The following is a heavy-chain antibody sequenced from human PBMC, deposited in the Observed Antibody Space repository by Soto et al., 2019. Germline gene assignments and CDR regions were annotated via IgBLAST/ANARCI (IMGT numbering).Heavy chain of an antibody. V-gene: IGHV1-2*02. D-gene: IGHD3-10*01. CDR2: INPKSGDT. CDR3: ATDAGQSIGSV. CDR1: GYSITAHF. Sequence: QVRLVQSGAEVKKPGASVKVSCKASGYSITAHFLHWVRQAPGEGLEWMGWINPKSGDTDYAQKFQDRVTMSRDTSINTAYLQLRRVTADDTALYFCATDAGQSIGSVWGQANLVTVSS. J-gene: IGHJ1*01.